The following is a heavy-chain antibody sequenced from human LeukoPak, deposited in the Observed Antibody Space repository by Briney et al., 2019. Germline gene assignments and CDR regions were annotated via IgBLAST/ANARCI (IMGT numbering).Heavy chain of an antibody. CDR3: AKWGDYDVLTGYYVSDY. J-gene: IGHJ4*02. V-gene: IGHV3-30*18. D-gene: IGHD3-9*01. Sequence: QPGRSLRLSCAASGFTFSSYGMHWVRQAPGKGLEWVAVISYDGSNKYYADSVKGRFTISRDNSKHTVFLQMNSLRAEDTAVYYCAKWGDYDVLTGYYVSDYWGQGTLVTVSS. CDR2: ISYDGSNK. CDR1: GFTFSSYG.